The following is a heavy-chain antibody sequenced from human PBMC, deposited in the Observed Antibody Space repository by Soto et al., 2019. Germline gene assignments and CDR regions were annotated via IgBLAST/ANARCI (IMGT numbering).Heavy chain of an antibody. CDR3: ARETSGWYYFDY. V-gene: IGHV3-33*01. J-gene: IGHJ4*02. D-gene: IGHD6-19*01. CDR1: GFTFSSYG. Sequence: GGSLRLSCAASGFTFSSYGMHWVRQAPGKGLEWVAVIWYDGSNKYYADSVKGRFTISRDNSKNTLYLQMNSLRAEDTAVYYCARETSGWYYFDYCGQGTLVTVS. CDR2: IWYDGSNK.